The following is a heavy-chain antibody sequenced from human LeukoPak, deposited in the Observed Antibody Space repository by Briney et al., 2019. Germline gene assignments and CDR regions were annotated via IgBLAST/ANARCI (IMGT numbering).Heavy chain of an antibody. J-gene: IGHJ3*02. D-gene: IGHD1-26*01. V-gene: IGHV4-59*01. CDR1: GGTISRYF. Sequence: SETLSLTCTVSGGTISRYFWSWIRQPPGKGLEWIAYIDYSGSTNYNPSLKSRLTISLDAFKNQFSLKLSSVTAADTAVYYCARDRRRELLHAFDIWGQGTMVTVSS. CDR2: IDYSGST. CDR3: ARDRRRELLHAFDI.